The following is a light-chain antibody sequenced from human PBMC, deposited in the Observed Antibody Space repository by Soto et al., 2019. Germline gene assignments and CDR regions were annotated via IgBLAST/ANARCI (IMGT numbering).Light chain of an antibody. Sequence: EIVMTHSPATLSVSPAVRTTLSRRASQSVSIKLAWYQQKPGQAPRLLIYDTSTRPTGIPARFSGTGSATQLTLTTSRLQPEPFPVPSCQQYTDCPRTSRQGTK. V-gene: IGKV3-15*01. CDR2: DTS. CDR3: QQYTDCPRT. CDR1: QSVSIK. J-gene: IGKJ1*01.